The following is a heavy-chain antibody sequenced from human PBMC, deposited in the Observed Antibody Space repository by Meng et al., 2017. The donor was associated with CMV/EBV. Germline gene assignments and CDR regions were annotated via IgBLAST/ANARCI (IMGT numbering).Heavy chain of an antibody. CDR3: ARDGCSSTSCFYFDY. J-gene: IGHJ4*02. CDR1: EFTFSSYA. Sequence: GGSLRLSCAASEFTFSSYAMHWVRQAPGKGLEWVAVISYDGSNKYYADSVKGRFTISRDNSKNTLYLQMNSLRAEDTAVYYCARDGCSSTSCFYFDYWGQGTLVTVSS. CDR2: ISYDGSNK. D-gene: IGHD2-2*01. V-gene: IGHV3-30-3*01.